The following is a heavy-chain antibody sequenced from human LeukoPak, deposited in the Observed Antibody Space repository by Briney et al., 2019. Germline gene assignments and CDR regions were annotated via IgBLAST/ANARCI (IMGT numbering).Heavy chain of an antibody. J-gene: IGHJ5*02. Sequence: SETLSLTCTLSGGSMSSYYWNWIRQPPGKGLEWIGYSYDSGSTNYNPSLESRVTISVDMSKNQFSLKMTSVTAANTAVYYCARGRLGSGSYWKWFDPWGQGTLVTVSS. D-gene: IGHD3-10*01. V-gene: IGHV4-59*01. CDR3: ARGRLGSGSYWKWFDP. CDR2: SYDSGST. CDR1: GGSMSSYY.